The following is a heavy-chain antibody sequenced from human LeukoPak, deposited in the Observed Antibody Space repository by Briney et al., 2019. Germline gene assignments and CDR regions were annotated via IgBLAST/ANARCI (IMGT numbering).Heavy chain of an antibody. V-gene: IGHV3-30-3*01. CDR3: ARGGSYLDY. Sequence: PGRSLRLSCAASGFTSSSYAMHGVRQAPGKGLKWVAVISYDGSNKYYADSVKGRFTISRDNSKSTLYLQMNSLRAEDTAVYYCARGGSYLDYWGQGTLVTVSS. J-gene: IGHJ4*02. D-gene: IGHD1-26*01. CDR1: GFTSSSYA. CDR2: ISYDGSNK.